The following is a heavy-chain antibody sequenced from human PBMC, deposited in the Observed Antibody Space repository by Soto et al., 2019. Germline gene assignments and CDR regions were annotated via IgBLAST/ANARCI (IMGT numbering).Heavy chain of an antibody. J-gene: IGHJ4*02. CDR1: GGSISSGGYS. V-gene: IGHV4-30-2*03. Sequence: PSETLSLTCAVSGGSISSGGYSWSWIRQPPGKGLEWIGSIYHSGSTYYNPSLKSRVTISVDTSKNQFSLKLSSVTAADTAVYYCARVYPPGSGHWGQGTLVTVYS. CDR2: IYHSGST. D-gene: IGHD3-10*01. CDR3: ARVYPPGSGH.